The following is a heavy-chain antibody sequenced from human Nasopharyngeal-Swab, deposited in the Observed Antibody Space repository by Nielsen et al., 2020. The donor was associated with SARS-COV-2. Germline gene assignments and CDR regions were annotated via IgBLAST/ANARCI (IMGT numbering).Heavy chain of an antibody. V-gene: IGHV3-30-3*01. Sequence: GESLKISCAASGFTFSSYAMHWVRQAPGKGLEWVAVISYDGSNKYYADSVKGRFTISRDNSKNTLYLQMNSLRAEDTAVYYCARAVASNYYYGMDVWGQGTTVTVSS. D-gene: IGHD6-19*01. CDR3: ARAVASNYYYGMDV. CDR2: ISYDGSNK. J-gene: IGHJ6*02. CDR1: GFTFSSYA.